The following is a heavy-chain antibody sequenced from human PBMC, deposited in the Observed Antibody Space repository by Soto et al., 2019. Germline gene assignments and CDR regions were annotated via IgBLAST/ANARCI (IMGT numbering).Heavy chain of an antibody. CDR3: ATDLGYSYGYVRDWSDP. CDR2: ISGAGHSI. CDR1: GFTFSKCA. J-gene: IGHJ5*02. Sequence: LESGGDLVQPGGSLRLSCAASGFTFSKCAMNWVRQAPGKGLEWVSFISGAGHSIYYADSVKGRFTISRDNSKNTLSLPMSSMRADDTAVYYCATDLGYSYGYVRDWSDPWRQGTLFTLSS. V-gene: IGHV3-23*01. D-gene: IGHD5-18*01.